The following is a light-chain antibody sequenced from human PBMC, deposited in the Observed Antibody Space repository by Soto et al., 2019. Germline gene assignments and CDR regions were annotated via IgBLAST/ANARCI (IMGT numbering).Light chain of an antibody. CDR2: AAS. CDR3: QHPTIYPIT. J-gene: IGKJ5*01. CDR1: QDINNC. V-gene: IGKV1-9*01. Sequence: IQMTQTPSSLSASVGDRVTITCQASQDINNCLNWYQQSPGKAPKLLIYAASTLQSGVPSRFSGSGSGTDFTLTISSLQPEDFATYYCQHPTIYPITFGQGTLLEIK.